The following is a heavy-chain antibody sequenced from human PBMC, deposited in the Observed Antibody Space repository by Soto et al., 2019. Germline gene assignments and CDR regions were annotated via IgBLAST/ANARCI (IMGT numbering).Heavy chain of an antibody. D-gene: IGHD1-1*01. Sequence: ASVKVSCKASGYTFTSYGISWVRQAPGQGLEWMGWISAYNGNTNYAQKLQGRVTMTTDTSTSTAYMELRSLRSDDTAVYYCAREAGTSHYYYYGMDVWGQGTRVTVSS. J-gene: IGHJ6*02. V-gene: IGHV1-18*04. CDR3: AREAGTSHYYYYGMDV. CDR2: ISAYNGNT. CDR1: GYTFTSYG.